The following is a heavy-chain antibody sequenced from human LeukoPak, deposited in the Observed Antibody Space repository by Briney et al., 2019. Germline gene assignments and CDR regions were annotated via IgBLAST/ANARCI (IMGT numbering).Heavy chain of an antibody. CDR1: GFTFSSYE. CDR2: ISSSGSTI. V-gene: IGHV3-48*03. J-gene: IGHJ4*02. D-gene: IGHD1-26*01. CDR3: AREWDSGSYYLGYFDY. Sequence: GGSLRLSCAASGFTFSSYEMNWVRQAPGKGLEWVSYISSSGSTIYYADSVKGRFTISRDNAKNSLYLQMNSLKCEDTAVYYCAREWDSGSYYLGYFDYWGQGTLVTVSS.